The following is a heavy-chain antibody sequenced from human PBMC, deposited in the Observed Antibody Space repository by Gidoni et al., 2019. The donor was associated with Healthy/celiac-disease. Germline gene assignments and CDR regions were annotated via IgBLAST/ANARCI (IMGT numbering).Heavy chain of an antibody. CDR1: GYTLNELS. CDR3: ATDSPGSGSYYYYYYGMDV. D-gene: IGHD3-10*01. Sequence: QVQLVQSGAEVKKPGASVKVSCTVAGYTLNELSMHWRRQAPGNVLEWMGCFDPDDGETIYAQKFQGRVTMTEDTSTDTAYMVLSSLRSEDSAVYYCATDSPGSGSYYYYYYGMDVWGQGTTVTVSS. J-gene: IGHJ6*02. V-gene: IGHV1-24*01. CDR2: FDPDDGET.